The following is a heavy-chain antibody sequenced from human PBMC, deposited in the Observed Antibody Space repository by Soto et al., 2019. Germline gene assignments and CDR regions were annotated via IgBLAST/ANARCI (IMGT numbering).Heavy chain of an antibody. Sequence: QVQLVQSGAEVKKPGSSVKVSCKASGGTFSSYAISWVRQAPGQGLEWMGGIIPIFGTANYAQKFQGRVTITADKSTSTAYMELSSLRSEDTALYYCAMSDIVVVPAAILYYYYGMDVWGQGTTVTVSS. D-gene: IGHD2-2*01. CDR3: AMSDIVVVPAAILYYYYGMDV. V-gene: IGHV1-69*06. CDR2: IIPIFGTA. J-gene: IGHJ6*02. CDR1: GGTFSSYA.